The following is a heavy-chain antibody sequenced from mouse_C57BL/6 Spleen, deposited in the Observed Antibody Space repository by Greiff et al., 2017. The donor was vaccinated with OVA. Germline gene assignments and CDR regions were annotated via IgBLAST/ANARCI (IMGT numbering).Heavy chain of an antibody. J-gene: IGHJ1*03. V-gene: IGHV10-1*01. Sequence: GGGLVQPKGSLKLSCAASGFSFNTYAMNWVRQAPGKGLEWVARIRSKSNNYATYYADSVKDRFTISRDDSESMLYLQMNNLKTEDTAMYYCVRHEGLVWYFDVWGTGTTVTVSS. CDR1: GFSFNTYA. D-gene: IGHD3-3*01. CDR2: IRSKSNNYAT. CDR3: VRHEGLVWYFDV.